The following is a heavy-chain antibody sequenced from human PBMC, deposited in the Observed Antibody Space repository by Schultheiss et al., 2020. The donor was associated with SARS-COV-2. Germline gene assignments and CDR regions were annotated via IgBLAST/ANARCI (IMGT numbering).Heavy chain of an antibody. CDR1: GHSISSGEYY. V-gene: IGHV4-30-4*01. CDR2: IYYSGST. Sequence: SETLSLTCTDSGHSISSGEYYWSWIRQPPGAGLEWIADIYYSGSTRYDPSLKSLAGISVDTSKNQNSLTLISVTAADSVVYYCAREPFYSDYVKAWYFDLWCRGTLVTVS. CDR3: AREPFYSDYVKAWYFDL. J-gene: IGHJ2*01. D-gene: IGHD4-11*01.